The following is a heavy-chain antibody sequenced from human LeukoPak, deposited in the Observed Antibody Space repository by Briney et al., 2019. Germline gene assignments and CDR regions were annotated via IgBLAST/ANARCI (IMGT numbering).Heavy chain of an antibody. CDR2: INTNTGNP. J-gene: IGHJ5*02. CDR1: GYSFTSHY. V-gene: IGHV7-4-1*02. CDR3: AIPCSGGSCPPHYWFDP. Sequence: GASVKVSCKASGYSFTSHYMHWVRQAPGQGLEWMGWINTNTGNPTYAQGFTGRFVFSLDTSVSTAYLQISSLKAEDTAVYYCAIPCSGGSCPPHYWFDPWGQGTLVTVSS. D-gene: IGHD2-15*01.